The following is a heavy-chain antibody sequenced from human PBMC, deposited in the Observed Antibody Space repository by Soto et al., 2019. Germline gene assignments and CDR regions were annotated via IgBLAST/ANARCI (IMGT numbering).Heavy chain of an antibody. CDR2: IYPGDSDT. CDR3: ARTSAAGKYYYGMDV. D-gene: IGHD6-13*01. J-gene: IGHJ6*02. V-gene: IGHV5-51*01. Sequence: GESLKISYKGSGYSFTSYWIGWVRPMPGKGLEWMGIIYPGDSDTRYSPSFQGQVTISADKSISTAYLQWSSLKASDTAMYYCARTSAAGKYYYGMDVWGQGTTVTVSS. CDR1: GYSFTSYW.